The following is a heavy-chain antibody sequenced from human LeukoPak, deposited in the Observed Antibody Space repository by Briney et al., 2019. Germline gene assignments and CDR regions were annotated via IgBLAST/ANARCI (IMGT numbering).Heavy chain of an antibody. Sequence: SETLSLTCTVSGYSISSGYYWGWIRQPPGKGLEWIGTIYHSGSTYYNPSLKSRVTISVDTSKNQFSLKLSSVTAADTAVYFCAREDYYNSGGYYLDYWGQGTLVTVSS. CDR3: AREDYYNSGGYYLDY. D-gene: IGHD3-22*01. J-gene: IGHJ4*02. V-gene: IGHV4-38-2*02. CDR1: GYSISSGYY. CDR2: IYHSGST.